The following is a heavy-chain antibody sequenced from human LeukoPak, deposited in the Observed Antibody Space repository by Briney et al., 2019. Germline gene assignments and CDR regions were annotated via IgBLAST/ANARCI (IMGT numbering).Heavy chain of an antibody. CDR1: GYTFTGYY. V-gene: IGHV1-2*02. Sequence: ASVKVSCKASGYTFTGYYMHWVRQAPGQGLEWMGWINPNSGGTNYAQKFQGRVTMTRDTSISTAYMELSRLRSDDTAVYYCARDWVTYYYGSGSYRWFDPWGQGTQVTVSS. CDR3: ARDWVTYYYGSGSYRWFDP. D-gene: IGHD3-10*01. J-gene: IGHJ5*02. CDR2: INPNSGGT.